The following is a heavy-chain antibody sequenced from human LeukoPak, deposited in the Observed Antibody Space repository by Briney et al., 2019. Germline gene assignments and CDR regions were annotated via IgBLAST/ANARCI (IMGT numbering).Heavy chain of an antibody. CDR1: GGSISSSSYY. CDR3: ARVWGIAARPFDY. Sequence: SETLSLTCTVSGGSISSSSYYWGWIRQPPGKGLEWIGSIYYSGSTYYNPSLKSRVTISVDTSKNQFSLKLSSVTAADTAVYYCARVWGIAARPFDYWGQGTLVTVSS. V-gene: IGHV4-39*01. D-gene: IGHD6-6*01. J-gene: IGHJ4*02. CDR2: IYYSGST.